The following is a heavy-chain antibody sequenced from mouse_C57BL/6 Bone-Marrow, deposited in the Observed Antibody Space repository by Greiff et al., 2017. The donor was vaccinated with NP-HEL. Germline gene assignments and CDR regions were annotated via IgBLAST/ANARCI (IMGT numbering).Heavy chain of an antibody. D-gene: IGHD2-4*01. CDR1: GYTFTSYW. CDR3: ARMYYDYDGGYAMDY. J-gene: IGHJ4*01. CDR2: IDPSDSYT. Sequence: QVQLQQPGAELVMPGASVKLSCKASGYTFTSYWMHWVKQRPGQGLEWIGEIDPSDSYTNYNQKFKGKSTLTVDKSSSTAYMQLSSLTSEDSAVYYCARMYYDYDGGYAMDYWGQGTSVTVSS. V-gene: IGHV1-69*01.